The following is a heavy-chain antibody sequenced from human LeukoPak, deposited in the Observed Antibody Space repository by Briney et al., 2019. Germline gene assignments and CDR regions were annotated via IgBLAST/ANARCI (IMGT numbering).Heavy chain of an antibody. CDR2: IRYDGSNK. J-gene: IGHJ4*02. Sequence: PGGSLRLSCAASGFTFSCYGMHWVRQAPGKGLEWVAFIRYDGSNKYYADSVKGRFTISRDNSKNTLYLQMNSLRAEDTAVYYCAKDGSAYYDFWSGYYVDYWGQGTLVTVSS. D-gene: IGHD3-3*01. CDR3: AKDGSAYYDFWSGYYVDY. V-gene: IGHV3-30*02. CDR1: GFTFSCYG.